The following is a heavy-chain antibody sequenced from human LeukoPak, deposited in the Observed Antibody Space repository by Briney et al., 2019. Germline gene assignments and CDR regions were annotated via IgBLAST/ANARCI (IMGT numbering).Heavy chain of an antibody. CDR1: GFTFSSFG. D-gene: IGHD3-16*01. CDR3: ARDLVSGAYTFDV. V-gene: IGHV3-48*03. Sequence: GGSLTLSCAASGFTFSSFGLNWLRQARGKGLEWISYISNSGTTVYYADSVRGRFTFSRDNAKNSLYLQMNSLRAEDTAVYYCARDLVSGAYTFDVWGQGTMVTVSS. CDR2: ISNSGTTV. J-gene: IGHJ3*01.